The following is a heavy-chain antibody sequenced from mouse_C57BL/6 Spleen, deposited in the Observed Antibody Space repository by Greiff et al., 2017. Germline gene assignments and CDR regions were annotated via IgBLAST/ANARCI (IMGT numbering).Heavy chain of an antibody. CDR1: GYAFTNYL. CDR2: INPGSGGT. D-gene: IGHD5-1*01. CDR3: ARRNGEYADPLYARDY. J-gene: IGHJ4*01. V-gene: IGHV1-54*01. Sequence: QVQLQQSGAELVRPGTSVKVSCKASGYAFTNYLIEWVKQRPGQGLEWIGVINPGSGGTNYNEKFKGKATLTADKSSSTAYMQLSSLTSEDSAVYFCARRNGEYADPLYARDYGVKGTSVTVSS.